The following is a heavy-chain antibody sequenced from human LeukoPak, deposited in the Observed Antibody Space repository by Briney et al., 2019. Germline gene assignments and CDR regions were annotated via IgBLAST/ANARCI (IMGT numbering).Heavy chain of an antibody. CDR3: ARDHSGYGSGSYFSSGSFDY. Sequence: GASVKVSCKASGYTFTSYGISWVRQAPGRGLEWMGWISAYNGNTNYAQKLQGRATMTTDTSTSTAYMELRSLRSDDTAVYYCARDHSGYGSGSYFSSGSFDYWGQGTLVTVSS. CDR1: GYTFTSYG. J-gene: IGHJ4*02. CDR2: ISAYNGNT. D-gene: IGHD3-10*01. V-gene: IGHV1-18*01.